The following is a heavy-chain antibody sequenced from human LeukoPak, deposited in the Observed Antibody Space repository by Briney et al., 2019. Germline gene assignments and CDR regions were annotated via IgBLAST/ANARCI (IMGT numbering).Heavy chain of an antibody. D-gene: IGHD6-13*01. V-gene: IGHV3-33*01. CDR2: IWYDGSNK. Sequence: PGGSLRLSCAASGFTFSSYGMHWVRQAPSKGLEWVAVIWYDGSNKYYADSVKGRFTISRDNSKNTLYLQMNSLRAEDTAVYYCAREVRSYSSSWSSPAFDYWGQGTLVTVSS. J-gene: IGHJ4*02. CDR1: GFTFSSYG. CDR3: AREVRSYSSSWSSPAFDY.